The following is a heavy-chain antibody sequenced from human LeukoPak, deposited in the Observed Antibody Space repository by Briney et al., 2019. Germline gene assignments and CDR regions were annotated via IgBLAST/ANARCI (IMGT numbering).Heavy chain of an antibody. J-gene: IGHJ6*02. CDR3: ARNELISSNYYYYGMDV. CDR2: INYGGNA. CDR1: GGSISSGGNH. Sequence: SETLSLTCTVSGGSISSGGNHWTWIRQNPGKGLEWIGYINYGGNAYYNPSLKSRITISVDTSKNQFSLKLSSVTAADTAMYYCARNELISSNYYYYGMDVWGQGTTVTVSS. V-gene: IGHV4-31*03.